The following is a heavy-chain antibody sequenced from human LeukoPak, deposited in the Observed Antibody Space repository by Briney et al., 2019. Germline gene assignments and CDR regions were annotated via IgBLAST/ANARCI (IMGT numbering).Heavy chain of an antibody. CDR3: ARGDPYYDILTGYPVRVFDY. CDR1: GGSFSGYY. V-gene: IGHV4-34*01. CDR2: INHSGST. Sequence: PSETLSLTCAVYGGSFSGYYWSWIRQPPGKGLEWIWEINHSGSTNYNPSLKSRVTISVDPCKNQFSLKLSSVPAADTAVYYCARGDPYYDILTGYPVRVFDYWGQGTLVTVSS. D-gene: IGHD3-9*01. J-gene: IGHJ4*02.